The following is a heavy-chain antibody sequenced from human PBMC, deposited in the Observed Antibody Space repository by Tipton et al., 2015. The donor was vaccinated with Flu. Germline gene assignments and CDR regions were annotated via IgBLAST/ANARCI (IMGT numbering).Heavy chain of an antibody. CDR3: AREGFDSSGYRAGDAFDI. J-gene: IGHJ3*02. V-gene: IGHV4-61*02. D-gene: IGHD3-22*01. Sequence: LRLSCTVSGGSISSGSYYWSWIRQPAGKRLEWIGRIYTSGSTNYNPSLKSRVTISVDTSKNQFSLKLSSVTAADTAVYYCAREGFDSSGYRAGDAFDIWGQGTMVTVSS. CDR1: GGSISSGSYY. CDR2: IYTSGST.